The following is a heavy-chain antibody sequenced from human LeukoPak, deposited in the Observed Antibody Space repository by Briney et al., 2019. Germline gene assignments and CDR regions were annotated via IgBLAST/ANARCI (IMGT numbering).Heavy chain of an antibody. V-gene: IGHV4-59*01. D-gene: IGHD6-13*01. CDR3: ALMEPYSSSWY. CDR2: IYYSGST. J-gene: IGHJ4*02. Sequence: KTSETLSLTCTVSGGSISAYYWSWIRQPPGKGLEWIGYIYYSGSTNYNPSLKSRVTISLDTSKNQFSLKLSSVTAADTAAYYCALMEPYSSSWYWGQGTLVTVSS. CDR1: GGSISAYY.